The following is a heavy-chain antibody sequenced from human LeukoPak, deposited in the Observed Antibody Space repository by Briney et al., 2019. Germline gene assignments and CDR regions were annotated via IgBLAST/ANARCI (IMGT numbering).Heavy chain of an antibody. D-gene: IGHD1-26*01. J-gene: IGHJ3*02. Sequence: SETLSLTCTVSGGSISSYSWSWIRQPPGKGLEWIGYIYYSGSTNYNPSLKSRVTISLDTSKNQFSLKLSSVTAADTAIYYRARSIVGTTNGPFDIWGQGKMGTVSS. CDR3: ARSIVGTTNGPFDI. CDR2: IYYSGST. V-gene: IGHV4-59*01. CDR1: GGSISSYS.